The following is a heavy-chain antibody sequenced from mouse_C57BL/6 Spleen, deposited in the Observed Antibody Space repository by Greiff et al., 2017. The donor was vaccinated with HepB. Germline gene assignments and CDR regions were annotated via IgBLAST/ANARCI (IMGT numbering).Heavy chain of an antibody. J-gene: IGHJ3*01. Sequence: EVKLMESGAELVRPGASVKLSCTASGFNIKDDYMHWVKQRPEQGLEWIGWIDPENGDTEYASKFQGKATITADTSSNTAYLQLSSLTSEDTAVYYCTTLTGTLFAYWGQGTLVTVSA. CDR1: GFNIKDDY. CDR2: IDPENGDT. V-gene: IGHV14-4*01. D-gene: IGHD4-1*01. CDR3: TTLTGTLFAY.